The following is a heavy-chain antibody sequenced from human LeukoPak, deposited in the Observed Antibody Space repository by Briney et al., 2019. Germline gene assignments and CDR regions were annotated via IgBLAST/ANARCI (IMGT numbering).Heavy chain of an antibody. D-gene: IGHD2-2*01. CDR2: ISGSGGST. V-gene: IGHV3-23*01. Sequence: GGSLRLSCAASGFTFSSYGMSWVRQAPGKGLEWVSAISGSGGSTYYADSVKGRFTISRDNSKNTLYLQMNSLRAEDTAVYYCAIGKPAAVLNWFDPWGQGTLVTVSS. CDR3: AIGKPAAVLNWFDP. J-gene: IGHJ5*02. CDR1: GFTFSSYG.